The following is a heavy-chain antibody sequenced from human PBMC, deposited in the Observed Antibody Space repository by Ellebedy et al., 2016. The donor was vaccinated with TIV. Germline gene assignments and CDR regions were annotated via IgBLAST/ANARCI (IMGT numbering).Heavy chain of an antibody. D-gene: IGHD3-3*01. Sequence: ASVKVSXXASGYTFTGYYMHWVRQAPGQGLEWMGWINPNSGGTNYAQKFQGRVTMTRDTSISTAYMELSRLRSDDTAVYYCARDRITIFGVVHYGMDVWGQGTTVTVSS. CDR1: GYTFTGYY. CDR3: ARDRITIFGVVHYGMDV. V-gene: IGHV1-2*02. CDR2: INPNSGGT. J-gene: IGHJ6*02.